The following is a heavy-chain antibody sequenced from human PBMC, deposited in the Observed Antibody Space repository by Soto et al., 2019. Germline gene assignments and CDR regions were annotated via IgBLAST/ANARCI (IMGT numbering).Heavy chain of an antibody. CDR2: INHRGSL. Sequence: QVQLQESGPGLVKPSQTLSLTCTVTGGSMTSGDQYWTWIRHRPGEGLEWVGYINHRGSLYYNPSLESRVSMSVDTSKNQFSLNLSSVTAADTAVYYCARELPQRQGRNMDVWGQGTTVTVSS. J-gene: IGHJ6*02. V-gene: IGHV4-31*03. D-gene: IGHD1-1*01. CDR3: ARELPQRQGRNMDV. CDR1: GGSMTSGDQY.